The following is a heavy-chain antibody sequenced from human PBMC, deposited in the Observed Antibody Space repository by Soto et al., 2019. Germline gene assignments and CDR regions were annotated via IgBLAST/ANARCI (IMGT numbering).Heavy chain of an antibody. CDR1: GDSISRCYY. J-gene: IGHJ4*02. CDR3: AKDSRRMWELGPDY. Sequence: SETLSLTCAVSGDSISRCYYWAGIRRPPGKGLEWIGSIYHSGTAYYNPSLKSRVIISIDTSKNQFSLKLSSVTAADTAVYYCAKDSRRMWELGPDYWGQGTLVTVSS. CDR2: IYHSGTA. V-gene: IGHV4-38-2*02. D-gene: IGHD1-26*01.